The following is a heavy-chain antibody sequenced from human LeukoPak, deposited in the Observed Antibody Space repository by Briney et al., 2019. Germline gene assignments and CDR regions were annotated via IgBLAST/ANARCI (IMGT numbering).Heavy chain of an antibody. CDR1: GFTFSSYA. J-gene: IGHJ3*01. CDR2: ISGSGGST. D-gene: IGHD3-22*01. CDR3: AKWDYYDSSGYYPPDAFDL. V-gene: IGHV3-23*01. Sequence: GGSLRLSCAAFGFTFSSYAMCWVRQAPGKGLEWVSAISGSGGSTYYADSVKGRFTISRDNSKNTLYLQMNSLRAEDTAVYYCAKWDYYDSSGYYPPDAFDLWGQGTMVTVSS.